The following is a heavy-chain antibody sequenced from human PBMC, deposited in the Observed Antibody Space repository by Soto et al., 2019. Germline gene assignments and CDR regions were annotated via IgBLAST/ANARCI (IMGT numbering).Heavy chain of an antibody. CDR2: INPSGGST. V-gene: IGHV1-46*01. D-gene: IGHD2-21*01. Sequence: ASVKVSCKASGYTFTSYYMHWVRQAPGQGLEWMGIINPSGGSTSYAQKFQCRVTMTRDTSTSTVYMELSSLRSEDMTVYYCARDGPGDCGGQCPEAFDIWGQGTMVTVSS. J-gene: IGHJ3*02. CDR3: ARDGPGDCGGQCPEAFDI. CDR1: GYTFTSYY.